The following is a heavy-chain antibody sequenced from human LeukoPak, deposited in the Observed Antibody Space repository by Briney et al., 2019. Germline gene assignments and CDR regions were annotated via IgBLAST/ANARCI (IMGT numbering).Heavy chain of an antibody. V-gene: IGHV3-23*01. CDR1: GFTFSSYA. CDR3: TRVISLWELHDAFDI. J-gene: IGHJ3*02. D-gene: IGHD1-26*01. Sequence: PGGSLRLSCAASGFTFSSYAMSCVRQAPGKGLEWVSAISGSGGSTYYADSVKGRFTISRDNSKNTVYLQMNSLRTEDTAVYYCTRVISLWELHDAFDIWGHGTMVTVSS. CDR2: ISGSGGST.